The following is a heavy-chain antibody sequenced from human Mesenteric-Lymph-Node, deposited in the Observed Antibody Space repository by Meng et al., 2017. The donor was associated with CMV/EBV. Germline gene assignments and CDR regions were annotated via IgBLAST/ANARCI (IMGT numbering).Heavy chain of an antibody. Sequence: QVQLQASGPGLVKPSETLSLTCIGAGVSVTSGAYHWSWIRQSPGKGLEWIGYIYGTGITIYNPSLKSRVTILLETSKNQFSLKLNSVTTADTAVYYCAKSRSSTPGIVDDWGQGTLVTASS. CDR1: GVSVTSGAYH. CDR2: IYGTGIT. V-gene: IGHV4-61*08. J-gene: IGHJ4*02. CDR3: AKSRSSTPGIVDD. D-gene: IGHD2/OR15-2a*01.